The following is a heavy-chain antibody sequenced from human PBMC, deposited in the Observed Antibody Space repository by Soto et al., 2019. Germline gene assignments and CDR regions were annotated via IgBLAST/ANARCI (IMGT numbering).Heavy chain of an antibody. D-gene: IGHD3-22*01. V-gene: IGHV3-21*01. CDR2: ISDDSTYI. J-gene: IGHJ4*02. CDR3: ATPYYFSH. Sequence: PGGSLRLSCAASGFMFSAYTMNWVRQAPGKGLEWLSSISDDSTYIDYADSLRGRFTVSRDNARKSLYLQMDSLGPEDTGVYYCATPYYFSHWAPGTLVTVSS. CDR1: GFMFSAYT.